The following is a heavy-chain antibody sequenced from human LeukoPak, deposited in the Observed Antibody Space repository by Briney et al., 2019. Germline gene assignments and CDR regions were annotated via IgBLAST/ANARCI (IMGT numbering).Heavy chain of an antibody. Sequence: SETLSLTCTVSGGSISSYYWSWIRQPPGKGLKWIGYIYYSGSTNYNPSLKSRVTISVDTSKNQFSLKLSSVTAADAAVYYCARARNIAAAGTYAFDIWGQGTMVTVSS. CDR3: ARARNIAAAGTYAFDI. D-gene: IGHD6-13*01. CDR2: IYYSGST. CDR1: GGSISSYY. J-gene: IGHJ3*02. V-gene: IGHV4-59*01.